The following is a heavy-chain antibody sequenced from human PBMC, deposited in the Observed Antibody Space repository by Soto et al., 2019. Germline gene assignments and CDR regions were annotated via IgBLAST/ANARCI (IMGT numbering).Heavy chain of an antibody. CDR1: GYTFTRSG. D-gene: IGHD5-12*01. V-gene: IGHV1-18*01. CDR2: ISTYNGDT. Sequence: GASVKVSCKASGYTFTRSGISWVRQAPGQGLEWMGWISTYNGDTNYAQTFQGRVTMTTYTSTSTVYMELRSLSSDDTAVYYCAREGVAPYDYYGLDVWGQATPVTVSS. J-gene: IGHJ6*02. CDR3: AREGVAPYDYYGLDV.